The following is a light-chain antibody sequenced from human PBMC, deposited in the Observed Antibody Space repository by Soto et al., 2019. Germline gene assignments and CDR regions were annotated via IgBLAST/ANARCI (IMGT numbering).Light chain of an antibody. CDR1: SSDVGSYNL. Sequence: QSALTQPASVSGSPGQSITISCTGTSSDVGSYNLVSWYQQHPGKAPKLMIYEVSKRPSGVSNRFSGSKSGNTASLTISGLQAEDEADYYCCSYAGSSTSYVFGTETKVTVL. V-gene: IGLV2-23*02. CDR3: CSYAGSSTSYV. CDR2: EVS. J-gene: IGLJ1*01.